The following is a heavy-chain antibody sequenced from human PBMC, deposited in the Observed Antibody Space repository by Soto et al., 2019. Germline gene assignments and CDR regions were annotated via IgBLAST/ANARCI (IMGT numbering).Heavy chain of an antibody. CDR2: IIPILGIA. J-gene: IGHJ6*02. CDR3: ARDRGDDVVVPAAMRYYGMDV. CDR1: GGTFSSYT. Sequence: QVQLVQSGAEVKKPGSSVKVSCKASGGTFSSYTISWVRQAPGQGREWMGRIIPILGIANDAQKFQGRVRITADKSTSTAYMELSSLRAEDTAVYYCARDRGDDVVVPAAMRYYGMDVWGQGTTVTVSS. V-gene: IGHV1-69*08. D-gene: IGHD2-2*01.